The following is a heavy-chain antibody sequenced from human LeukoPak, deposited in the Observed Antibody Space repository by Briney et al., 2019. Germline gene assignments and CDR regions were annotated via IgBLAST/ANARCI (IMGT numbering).Heavy chain of an antibody. Sequence: PGGSLRLSCAASGFTVSSNYMSWVRQAPGKGLEWVSVIYSGGSTYYADSVKGRFTISRDNSKNTLYLQMNSLRAEDTAVYYCARDGGPRGSGADDYYGMDVWGQGTTVTVSS. CDR1: GFTVSSNY. D-gene: IGHD3-10*01. V-gene: IGHV3-53*01. J-gene: IGHJ6*02. CDR3: ARDGGPRGSGADDYYGMDV. CDR2: IYSGGST.